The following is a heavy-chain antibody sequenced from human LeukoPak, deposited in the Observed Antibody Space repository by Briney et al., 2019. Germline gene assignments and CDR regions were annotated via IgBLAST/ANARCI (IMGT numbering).Heavy chain of an antibody. Sequence: PGGSLRLSCAASGFTFSSHWMHWVRQAPGKGLVWVSRIHDDGTTTNYADSVKGRFTISRDNSKNTLYLQMNSLRAEDTAVYYCARDRGIAAAGYYFDYWGQGTLVTVSS. D-gene: IGHD6-13*01. CDR1: GFTFSSHW. CDR3: ARDRGIAAAGYYFDY. J-gene: IGHJ4*02. CDR2: IHDDGTTT. V-gene: IGHV3-74*01.